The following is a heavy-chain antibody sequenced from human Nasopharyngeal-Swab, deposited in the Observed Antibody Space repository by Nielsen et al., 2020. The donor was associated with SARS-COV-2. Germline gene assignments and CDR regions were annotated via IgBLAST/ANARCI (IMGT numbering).Heavy chain of an antibody. J-gene: IGHJ6*02. D-gene: IGHD2-15*01. CDR3: ARATPWDV. CDR2: IYSGGST. CDR1: GFTFSRYS. Sequence: ESLKISCAASGFTFSRYSMNWVRQAPGKGLEWVSVIYSGGSTYYADSVKGRFTISRDNSKNTLYLQMNSLRAEDTAVYYCARATPWDVWGQGTTVTVSS. V-gene: IGHV3-53*01.